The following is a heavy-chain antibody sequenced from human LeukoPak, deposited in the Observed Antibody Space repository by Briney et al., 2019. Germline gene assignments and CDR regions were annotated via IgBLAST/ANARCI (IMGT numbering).Heavy chain of an antibody. V-gene: IGHV5-51*01. J-gene: IGHJ4*02. CDR1: GSSFTDYW. Sequence: GESLKISCKGSGSSFTDYWTSWVRQMPGKGLEWMGIIYPADSDTRYSPSFQGQVTISADKSISTAYLQWSSLKASDTAMYYCARRMVRGVITSPFDFWGQGTLVTVSS. CDR3: ARRMVRGVITSPFDF. D-gene: IGHD3-10*01. CDR2: IYPADSDT.